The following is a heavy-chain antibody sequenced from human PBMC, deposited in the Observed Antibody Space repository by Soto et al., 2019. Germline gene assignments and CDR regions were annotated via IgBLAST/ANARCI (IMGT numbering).Heavy chain of an antibody. CDR3: ARVLGSSWYLYYYYYMDV. J-gene: IGHJ6*03. CDR2: IYSGGST. D-gene: IGHD6-13*01. Sequence: GGSLILSCAASGFTVSSNYMSWVRQAPGKGLEWVSVIYSGGSTYYADSVKGRFTISRDNSKNTLYLQMNSLRAEDTAVYYCARVLGSSWYLYYYYYMDVWGKGTTVTVSS. CDR1: GFTVSSNY. V-gene: IGHV3-66*01.